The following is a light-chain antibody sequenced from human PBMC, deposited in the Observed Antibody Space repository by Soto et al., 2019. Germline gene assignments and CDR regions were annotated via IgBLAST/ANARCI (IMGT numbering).Light chain of an antibody. CDR1: QSVANF. J-gene: IGKJ4*01. Sequence: DVQMTQSPSSLSAFVGDRVTITCRASQSVANFLNWYQQKPGKAPEVLIYVSSNLKRGVPSRFSGSGSETEFTLTISSLQPEDFATYYCQQTFSTPPTFGGGTKVDIK. CDR2: VSS. CDR3: QQTFSTPPT. V-gene: IGKV1-39*01.